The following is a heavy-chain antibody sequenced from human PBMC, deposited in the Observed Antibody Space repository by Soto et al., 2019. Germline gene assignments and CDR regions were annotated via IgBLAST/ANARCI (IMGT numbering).Heavy chain of an antibody. CDR3: ARDGAYSSSSSYFDY. J-gene: IGHJ4*02. V-gene: IGHV3-30-3*01. Sequence: ESGGGVVQPGRSLRLSCAASGFTFSSYAMHWVRQAPGKGLEWVAVISYDGSNKYYADSVKGRFTISRDNSKNTLYLQMNSLRAEDTAVYYCARDGAYSSSSSYFDYWGQGTLVTVSS. CDR2: ISYDGSNK. D-gene: IGHD6-6*01. CDR1: GFTFSSYA.